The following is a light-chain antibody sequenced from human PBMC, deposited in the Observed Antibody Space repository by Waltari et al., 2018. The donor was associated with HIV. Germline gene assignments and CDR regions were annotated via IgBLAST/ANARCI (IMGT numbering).Light chain of an antibody. CDR1: SSDVGGYNY. CDR2: EVS. CDR3: SSYTSSSTLGV. Sequence: QSALTQPASVSGSPGQSITISCTGTSSDVGGYNYVSWYQPHPGTAPKLMIYEVSNRPSGVSNRFSGSKSGNTASLTISGLQAEDEADYYCSSYTSSSTLGVFGGGTKLTVL. V-gene: IGLV2-14*01. J-gene: IGLJ2*01.